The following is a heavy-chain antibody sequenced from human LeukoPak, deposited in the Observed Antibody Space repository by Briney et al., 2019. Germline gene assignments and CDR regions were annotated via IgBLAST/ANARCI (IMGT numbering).Heavy chain of an antibody. D-gene: IGHD3-3*01. CDR1: GFTFTSYV. V-gene: IGHV3-23*01. J-gene: IGHJ5*02. Sequence: GGSLRLSCAASGFTFTSYVMSWVPEAPGHGLGGVSDISGSGSSTYYAASVKRRYTISRDNSKNTLYLQMNSLRAEDTAVYYCATIFGVVIGGIRFDPWGQGTLVTVSS. CDR3: ATIFGVVIGGIRFDP. CDR2: ISGSGSST.